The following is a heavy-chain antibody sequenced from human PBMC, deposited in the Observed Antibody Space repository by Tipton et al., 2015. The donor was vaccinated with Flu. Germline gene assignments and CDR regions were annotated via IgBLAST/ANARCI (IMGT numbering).Heavy chain of an antibody. D-gene: IGHD6-13*01. CDR2: IYIGGRT. CDR3: ARAGSWRFYWYFDL. V-gene: IGHV4-4*07. J-gene: IGHJ2*01. Sequence: TLSLTCSVSGGSINSYYWSWIRQPAGKGLEWIGRIYIGGRTNYNPSLKSRVTMSVDLFKNQVSLRLSSVTAADTAVYYCARAGSWRFYWYFDLWGRGTLVTVSS. CDR1: GGSINSYY.